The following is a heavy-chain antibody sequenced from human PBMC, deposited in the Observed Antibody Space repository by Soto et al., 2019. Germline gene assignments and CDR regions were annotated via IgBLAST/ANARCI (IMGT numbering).Heavy chain of an antibody. J-gene: IGHJ6*03. CDR3: ARDYVDTAMVKGYYYMDV. V-gene: IGHV3-53*04. CDR1: GVTVISNY. Sequence: GGFLKLSCATSGVTVISNYMSWVRPAPGKGLEWVSVIYSGGSTYYADSVKGRFTISRHNSKNTLYLQMNSLRAEDTAVYYCARDYVDTAMVKGYYYMDVWGKGTTVTVSS. CDR2: IYSGGST. D-gene: IGHD5-18*01.